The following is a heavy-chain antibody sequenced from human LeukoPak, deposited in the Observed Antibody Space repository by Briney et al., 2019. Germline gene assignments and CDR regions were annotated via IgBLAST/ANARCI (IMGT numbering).Heavy chain of an antibody. J-gene: IGHJ6*02. V-gene: IGHV4-39*07. D-gene: IGHD2-15*01. CDR1: GGSISSSSYY. CDR3: ARESCSGGSCYAYYYYGMDV. Sequence: PSETLSLTCTVSGGSISSSSYYWGWIRQPPGKGLGWIGSIYYRGSTYYNPSLESRVTISVDTSKNQFSLTLSSVTAADTAVYYCARESCSGGSCYAYYYYGMDVWGQGTTVTVSS. CDR2: IYYRGST.